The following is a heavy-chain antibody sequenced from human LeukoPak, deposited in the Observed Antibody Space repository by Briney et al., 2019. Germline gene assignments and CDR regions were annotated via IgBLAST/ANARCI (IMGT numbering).Heavy chain of an antibody. CDR3: AKDGSPPAKSPHDAFDI. CDR1: GFTFRNFA. V-gene: IGHV3-23*01. CDR2: NCGSGGST. Sequence: PGGSLRPSRATSGFTFRNFALSWVRQAPGKGPGWGPANCGSGGSTYYADSVKGRFTISRDNSKNTLYLQMNSLRAEDTAVYYCAKDGSPPAKSPHDAFDIWGQGTMVTVSS. J-gene: IGHJ3*02. D-gene: IGHD1-1*01.